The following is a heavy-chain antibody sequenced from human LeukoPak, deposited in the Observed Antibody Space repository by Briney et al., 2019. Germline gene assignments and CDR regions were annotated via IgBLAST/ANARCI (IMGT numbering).Heavy chain of an antibody. D-gene: IGHD3-16*02. J-gene: IGHJ4*02. CDR3: AKPGYDHVWGSYRHDY. CDR1: GFTFSSYA. CDR2: ISGSGGST. V-gene: IGHV3-23*01. Sequence: QPGGSLRLSCAASGFTFSSYAMSWVRQAPGKGLEWVSAISGSGGSTYYADSVKGRFTISRDNSKNTLYLQMNSLRAEDTAVYYCAKPGYDHVWGSYRHDYWGQGTLVTVSS.